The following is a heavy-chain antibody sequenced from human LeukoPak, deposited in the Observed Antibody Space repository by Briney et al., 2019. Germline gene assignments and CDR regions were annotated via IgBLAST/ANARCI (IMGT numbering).Heavy chain of an antibody. CDR1: GGSISSSNW. V-gene: IGHV4-4*02. D-gene: IGHD2-15*01. CDR3: AVKSGLGYCSGGSCSDY. CDR2: IYHSGST. Sequence: SETLSLTCAVSGGSISSSNWWSWVRQPPGKGLEWIGEIYHSGSTNYNPSLKSRVTISADKSKNHFSLKLSSVTAADTAMYYCAVKSGLGYCSGGSCSDYWGQGTLATVSS. J-gene: IGHJ4*02.